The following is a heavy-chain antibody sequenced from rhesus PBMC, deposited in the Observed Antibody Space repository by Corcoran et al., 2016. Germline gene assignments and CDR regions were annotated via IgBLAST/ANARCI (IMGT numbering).Heavy chain of an antibody. CDR3: ASHEYCSSTYCSSGFDY. Sequence: QVQLQESGPGLVQPLETLSLTCAFSGGSISSNYWSWIRQATGRGLEWIGYNYGSASLPTSHPSHNSRVALSVDTSKNQLSLDLSSVTAADTAVYYCASHEYCSSTYCSSGFDYWGQGVLVTVSS. D-gene: IGHD2-15*01. V-gene: IGHV4S11*01. CDR1: GGSISSNY. J-gene: IGHJ4*01. CDR2: NYGSASLP.